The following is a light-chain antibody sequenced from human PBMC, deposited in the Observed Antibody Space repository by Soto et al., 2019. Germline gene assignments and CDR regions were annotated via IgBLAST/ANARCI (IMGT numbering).Light chain of an antibody. J-gene: IGKJ1*01. Sequence: DIQMTQSPSSLSASVGDRVTITCRASQGISNNLAWYQQKPGKVPQLLIYGASTLQSGVPSRFSGSRSGTDFTLTISSLLPEDVATYYCQKYDSAPLTFGQGTKVEFK. CDR1: QGISNN. V-gene: IGKV1-27*01. CDR3: QKYDSAPLT. CDR2: GAS.